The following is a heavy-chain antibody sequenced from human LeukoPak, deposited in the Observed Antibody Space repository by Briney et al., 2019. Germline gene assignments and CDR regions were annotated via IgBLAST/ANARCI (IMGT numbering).Heavy chain of an antibody. Sequence: NPGGSLRLSCAASGFTFSSYSMNWVRQAPGKGLEWVSSISSSSSYIYYADSVKGRFTISRDNAKNSLYLQMNSLRAEDTAVYYCARDQQLQQLGDAFDIWGQGTMVTVSS. V-gene: IGHV3-21*01. J-gene: IGHJ3*02. D-gene: IGHD6-13*01. CDR3: ARDQQLQQLGDAFDI. CDR2: ISSSSSYI. CDR1: GFTFSSYS.